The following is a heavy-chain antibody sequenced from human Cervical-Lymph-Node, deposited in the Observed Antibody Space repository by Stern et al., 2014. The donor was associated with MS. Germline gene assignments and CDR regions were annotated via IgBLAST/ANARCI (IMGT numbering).Heavy chain of an antibody. J-gene: IGHJ5*02. CDR2: IYYSGNT. V-gene: IGHV4-39*01. Sequence: VQLVESGPGLMKPSETLSLTCTVSGGSISDNHYYWGWVRQSPGKGLEWIGTIYYSGNTYYNPSLKSRVTMSVDPSKNQFSLKLTSVTAADTAVYYCARHIAVASTWVRWFDPWGQGTLVTVSS. CDR1: GGSISDNHYY. D-gene: IGHD6-19*01. CDR3: ARHIAVASTWVRWFDP.